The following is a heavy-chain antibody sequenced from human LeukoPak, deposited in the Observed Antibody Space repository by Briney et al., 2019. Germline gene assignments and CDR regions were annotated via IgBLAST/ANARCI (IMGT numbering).Heavy chain of an antibody. CDR3: AKTYYYGSGSHHDAFDI. V-gene: IGHV3-30*02. D-gene: IGHD3-10*01. CDR2: IGYDGSNK. J-gene: IGHJ3*02. CDR1: GFTFDSYG. Sequence: GGSLRLSCAASGFTFDSYGMNWVRQAPGKGLEWVAFIGYDGSNKYYADSVKGRFTISRDNSKNTLYLQMNSLRAEDTAVYYCAKTYYYGSGSHHDAFDIWGQGTMVTVSS.